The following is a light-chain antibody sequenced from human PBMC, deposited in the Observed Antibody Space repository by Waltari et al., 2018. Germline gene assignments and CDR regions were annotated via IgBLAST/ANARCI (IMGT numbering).Light chain of an antibody. V-gene: IGKV1-39*01. Sequence: DIQMTKSPSSLSAYVGDTVTVTCRASQSISTYSNWYQQQPGKAPKLVIYAASSLQRGVPSRFRGSVSGTEFTLTISSLQPEDFATYYCQQSYTTPSLTFGGGTKVEMK. CDR1: QSISTY. CDR2: AAS. CDR3: QQSYTTPSLT. J-gene: IGKJ4*01.